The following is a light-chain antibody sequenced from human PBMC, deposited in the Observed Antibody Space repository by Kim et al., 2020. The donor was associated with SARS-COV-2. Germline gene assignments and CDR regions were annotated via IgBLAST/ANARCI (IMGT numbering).Light chain of an antibody. CDR3: KQYGMSPGYT. CDR1: QSVSSNY. V-gene: IGKV3-20*01. Sequence: EIVLTQSPGTLSLSPGERATLTCRASQSVSSNYLALYQQKVGQSPRLLIYAAYSRATGIPDMFSGSGSQRDFTLTINGLDPEDFAVYYCKQYGMSPGYTFGKGNKLEIK. CDR2: AAY. J-gene: IGKJ2*01.